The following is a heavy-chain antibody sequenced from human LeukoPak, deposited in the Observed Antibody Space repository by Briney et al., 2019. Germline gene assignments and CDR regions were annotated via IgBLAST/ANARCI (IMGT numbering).Heavy chain of an antibody. D-gene: IGHD2-2*01. V-gene: IGHV3-23*01. CDR1: GFTFSSYV. CDR2: ISGSGGST. CDR3: AKAYCSSTSCYGDY. Sequence: NPGGSLRLSCAASGFTFSSYVMTWVRQAPGKGLEWVAGISGSGGSTYYADSVKGRFTISSDNSKHTLYLQMTSLRAEDTAVYYCAKAYCSSTSCYGDYWGQGTLVTVSS. J-gene: IGHJ4*02.